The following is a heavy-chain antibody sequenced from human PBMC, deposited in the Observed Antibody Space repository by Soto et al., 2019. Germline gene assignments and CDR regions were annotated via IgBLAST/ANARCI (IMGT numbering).Heavy chain of an antibody. CDR1: GGTFSSYA. J-gene: IGHJ4*02. V-gene: IGHV1-69*10. CDR2: IIPILGIA. Sequence: ASVKVSCKASGGTFSSYAISWVRQAPGQGLEWMGGIIPILGIANYAQKFQGRVTITADKSTSTAYMELSSLRSEDTAVYYCARDCRDKDSSGWYYFDYWGQGTLVTVSS. CDR3: ARDCRDKDSSGWYYFDY. D-gene: IGHD6-19*01.